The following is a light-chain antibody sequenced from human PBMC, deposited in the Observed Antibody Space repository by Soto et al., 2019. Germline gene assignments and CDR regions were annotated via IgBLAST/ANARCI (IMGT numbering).Light chain of an antibody. CDR1: QTISSY. J-gene: IGKJ4*01. CDR2: KAS. Sequence: DIQLTQSPSTRSGSVGDRITITCRASQTISSYLAWYQQKPGKAPRLLIYKASTITSGIPARFSGSGSGTEFTLTISSLQPDDFAAYYCQHYSSYPEAFGGGTKVDIK. CDR3: QHYSSYPEA. V-gene: IGKV1-5*03.